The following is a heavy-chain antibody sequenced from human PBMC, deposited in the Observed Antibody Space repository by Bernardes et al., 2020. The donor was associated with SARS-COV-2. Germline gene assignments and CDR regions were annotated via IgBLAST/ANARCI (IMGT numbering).Heavy chain of an antibody. CDR3: ARDVSPFGHNSGDI. CDR1: GFTFSSSV. J-gene: IGHJ3*02. D-gene: IGHD2-21*01. V-gene: IGHV3-48*03. CDR2: ISTGGSTK. Sequence: GGSLRLSCAASGFTFSSSVMNWVRQAPGKGLEWVSYISTGGSTKYYADSVKGRFTISRDNGKDTVYLQMNSLRVDDTARYYCARDVSPFGHNSGDIWGPGTMVTVSS.